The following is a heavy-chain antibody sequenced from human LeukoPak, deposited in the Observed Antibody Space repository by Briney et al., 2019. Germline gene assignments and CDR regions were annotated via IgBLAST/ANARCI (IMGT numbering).Heavy chain of an antibody. CDR1: GGTFSSYA. D-gene: IGHD6-13*01. Sequence: SVKVSCKASGGTFSSYAISWVRQAPGQGLEWMGRINPNSGYTNYVQKFQGRVTMTRDTSITTAYMELSRLRSDDTAVYYCARAALGSSWPYDTFDIWSQGTMVTVSS. CDR3: ARAALGSSWPYDTFDI. CDR2: INPNSGYT. J-gene: IGHJ3*02. V-gene: IGHV1-2*06.